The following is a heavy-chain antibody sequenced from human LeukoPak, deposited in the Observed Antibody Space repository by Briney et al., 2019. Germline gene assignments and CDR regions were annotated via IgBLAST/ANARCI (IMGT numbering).Heavy chain of an antibody. CDR3: AKSPQVSTVTTYYFHY. CDR1: GFVFSTYW. D-gene: IGHD4-17*01. CDR2: VSGSGGYT. J-gene: IGHJ4*02. Sequence: PGGSLRLSCEASGFVFSTYWMTWVRQAPGQGLEWVSAVSGSGGYTYYADSVKGRFTISRDNSKNTLYLQMNSLRAEDTAVYYCAKSPQVSTVTTYYFHYWGQGTLVTVSS. V-gene: IGHV3-23*01.